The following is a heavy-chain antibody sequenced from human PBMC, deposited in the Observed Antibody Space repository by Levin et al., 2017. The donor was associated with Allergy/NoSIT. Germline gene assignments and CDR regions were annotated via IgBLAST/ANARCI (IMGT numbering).Heavy chain of an antibody. CDR3: ARYRGQNTGQIAVASFLVRSKYYFDY. CDR1: GFSLSTSGVG. D-gene: IGHD6-19*01. Sequence: SGPTLVKPTQTLTLTCTFSGFSLSTSGVGVGWIRQPPGKALEWLALIYWDDDKRYSPSLKSRLTITKDTSKNQVVLTMTNMDPVDTATYYCARYRGQNTGQIAVASFLVRSKYYFDYWGQGTLVTVSS. V-gene: IGHV2-5*02. CDR2: IYWDDDK. J-gene: IGHJ4*02.